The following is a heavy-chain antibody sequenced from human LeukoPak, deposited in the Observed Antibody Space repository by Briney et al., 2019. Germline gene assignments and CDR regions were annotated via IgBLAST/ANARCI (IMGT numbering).Heavy chain of an antibody. D-gene: IGHD6-19*01. Sequence: SETLSLTCTVPGDSISSYYWSWIRQPPGKGLEWHGYIYYSGSTNYNPSLKSRVTISVDTSKNQFSLKLSSVPAADTAVYYCARHLWNNRRSSGWRAFDYWGQGTLVTVSS. CDR2: IYYSGST. V-gene: IGHV4-59*08. J-gene: IGHJ4*02. CDR3: ARHLWNNRRSSGWRAFDY. CDR1: GDSISSYY.